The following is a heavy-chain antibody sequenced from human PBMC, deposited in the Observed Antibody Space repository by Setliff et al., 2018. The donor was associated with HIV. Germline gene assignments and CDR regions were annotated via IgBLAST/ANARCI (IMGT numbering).Heavy chain of an antibody. J-gene: IGHJ4*02. CDR1: GFTFSSYS. CDR2: ISSKDNNYVT. CDR3: IRGPDYPYYFDY. Sequence: GGSLRLSCAASGFTFSSYSMNWVRQAPGKGLEWVSSISSKDNNYVTTYAASVKGRFTISRDDSKSTAYLQMNSLKVEDTAVYYCIRGPDYPYYFDYWGQGTQVTVSS. D-gene: IGHD4-17*01. V-gene: IGHV3-73*01.